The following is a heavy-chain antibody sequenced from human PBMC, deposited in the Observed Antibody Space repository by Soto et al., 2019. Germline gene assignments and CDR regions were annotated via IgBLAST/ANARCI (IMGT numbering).Heavy chain of an antibody. Sequence: GGSLRLSCAASRFTFSTYWMTWVRQTPGKGLEWVANIHQDGNEKYHMDSVKGRFTISRDNAKNSLYLQMTSLRAEDTAVYYCAGGNALDVWGQGTTVTVSS. V-gene: IGHV3-7*01. CDR2: IHQDGNEK. J-gene: IGHJ6*02. CDR1: RFTFSTYW. CDR3: AGGNALDV.